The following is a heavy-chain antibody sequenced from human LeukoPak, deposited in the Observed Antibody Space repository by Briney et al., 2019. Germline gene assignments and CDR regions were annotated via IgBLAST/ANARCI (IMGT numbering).Heavy chain of an antibody. J-gene: IGHJ4*02. D-gene: IGHD6-13*01. CDR2: ISGSGGST. Sequence: GGSLRLSCAASGFTFSSYAMSWVRQAPGKGLEWVSAISGSGGSTYYADSVKGRFPISRDNSKNTLYLQMNSLRDEDTAVYYCAKVPRSYSSSCWGQGTLVPVSS. CDR1: GFTFSSYA. CDR3: AKVPRSYSSSC. V-gene: IGHV3-23*01.